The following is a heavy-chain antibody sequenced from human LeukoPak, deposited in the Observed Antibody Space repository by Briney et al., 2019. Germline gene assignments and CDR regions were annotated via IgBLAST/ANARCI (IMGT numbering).Heavy chain of an antibody. V-gene: IGHV3-21*01. D-gene: IGHD1-26*01. CDR1: GFTFSSYT. CDR2: ISSSSTNI. J-gene: IGHJ3*02. CDR3: ARKLYSDNTHDAFDI. Sequence: GGSLRLSCAASGFTFSSYTMNWVRQAPGKGLEWVSCISSSSTNIYYADSVKGRFTISRDNAKNSLYLQMNSLRAEDTAVYYCARKLYSDNTHDAFDIWGQGTMVIVSS.